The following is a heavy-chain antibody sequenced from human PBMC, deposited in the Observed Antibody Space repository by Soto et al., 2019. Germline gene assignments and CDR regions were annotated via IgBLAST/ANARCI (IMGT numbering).Heavy chain of an antibody. D-gene: IGHD6-13*01. CDR2: IIPIFGTA. CDR3: ASAIAAAGNNWFDP. J-gene: IGHJ5*02. Sequence: ASVKVSCKASGGTFSSYAISWVRQAPGQGLEWMGGIIPIFGTANYAQKFQGRVTITADESTSTAYMELSSLRSEDTAVYYCASAIAAAGNNWFDPWGQGTLVTVPQ. CDR1: GGTFSSYA. V-gene: IGHV1-69*13.